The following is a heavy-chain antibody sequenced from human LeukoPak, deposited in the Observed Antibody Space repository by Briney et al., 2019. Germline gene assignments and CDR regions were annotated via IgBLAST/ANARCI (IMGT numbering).Heavy chain of an antibody. CDR3: ARFYGDGYDPY. D-gene: IGHD2/OR15-2a*01. V-gene: IGHV3-23*01. Sequence: GGSLRLSCAASGFTFSSYAMSWVRQAPGKGLEWVSAISGSGGSTNYADSVKGRFTISRDNAKNTLYLQMNSLRAEDTAVYYCARFYGDGYDPYWGQGTLVTVSS. J-gene: IGHJ4*02. CDR1: GFTFSSYA. CDR2: ISGSGGST.